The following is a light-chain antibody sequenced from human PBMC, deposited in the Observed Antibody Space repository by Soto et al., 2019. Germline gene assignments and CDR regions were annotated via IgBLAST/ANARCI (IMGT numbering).Light chain of an antibody. CDR2: GAS. V-gene: IGKV3-15*01. CDR3: QQYNNWPPIT. CDR1: QSVTSN. Sequence: EIVLTQSPGTLSLSLGERAPLSCRASQSVTSNYLAWYQQKPGQAPRLLIYGASTRATGIPARFSGSGSGTEFTLTISSLQSEDFAVYYCQQYNNWPPITFGQGTRLEIK. J-gene: IGKJ5*01.